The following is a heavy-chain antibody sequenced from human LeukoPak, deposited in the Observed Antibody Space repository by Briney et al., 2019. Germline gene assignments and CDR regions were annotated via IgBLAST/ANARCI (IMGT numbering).Heavy chain of an antibody. D-gene: IGHD3-10*01. CDR2: ISGSGRTT. V-gene: IGHV3-23*01. CDR1: GFTFSNYA. J-gene: IGHJ4*02. Sequence: GGSLRLSCAASGFTFSNYAMSWVRQAPGKGLDWVSAISGSGRTTYYADSVKGRFTISRDNSKNTLYLQMNSLRAEDTAVYYCAKDSVGSGSYYYFDYWGQGTLVTVSS. CDR3: AKDSVGSGSYYYFDY.